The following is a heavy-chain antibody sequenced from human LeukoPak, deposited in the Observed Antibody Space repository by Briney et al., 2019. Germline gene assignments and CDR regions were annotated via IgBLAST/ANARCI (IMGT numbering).Heavy chain of an antibody. D-gene: IGHD4-11*01. J-gene: IGHJ4*02. Sequence: GRPLRLSCSFSGFTFCDYAMSWVRQAPGKGLEWLGFIRSKVYGGTPEYAASVKGRFTFSRDDSQSSAYLQMNSLKTEDTAVYYCATGSNDYHSSRYPYGSEGTLVTV. CDR1: GFTFCDYA. CDR3: ATGSNDYHSSRYPY. V-gene: IGHV3-49*04. CDR2: IRSKVYGGTP.